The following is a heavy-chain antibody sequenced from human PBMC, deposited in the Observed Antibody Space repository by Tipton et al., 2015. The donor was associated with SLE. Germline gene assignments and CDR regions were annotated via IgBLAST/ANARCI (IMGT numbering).Heavy chain of an antibody. Sequence: GSLRLSCAASGFTVSSNYMSWVRQAPGKGLEWVSVIYSGGRTYYADSVKGRFTISRDNSKNTLYLQMNSLRAEDTAVYYCAKGGYDFWSGTHYWGQGTLVTVSS. V-gene: IGHV3-53*01. D-gene: IGHD3-3*01. J-gene: IGHJ4*02. CDR2: IYSGGRT. CDR3: AKGGYDFWSGTHY. CDR1: GFTVSSNY.